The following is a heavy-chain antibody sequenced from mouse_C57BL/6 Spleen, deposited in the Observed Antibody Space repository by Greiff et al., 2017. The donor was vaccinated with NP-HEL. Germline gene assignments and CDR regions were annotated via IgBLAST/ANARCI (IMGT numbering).Heavy chain of an antibody. J-gene: IGHJ2*01. D-gene: IGHD1-1*01. CDR2: ISYDGSN. CDR1: GYSITSGYY. CDR3: AREGVYYGSFFDY. Sequence: EVKLEESGPGLVKPSQSLSLTCSVTGYSITSGYYWNWIRQFPGNKLEWMGYISYDGSNNYNPSLKNRISITRDTSKNQFFLKLNSVTTEDTATYYCAREGVYYGSFFDYWGQGTTLTVSS. V-gene: IGHV3-6*01.